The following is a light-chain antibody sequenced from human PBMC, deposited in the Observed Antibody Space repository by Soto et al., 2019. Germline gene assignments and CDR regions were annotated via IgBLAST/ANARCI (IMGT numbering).Light chain of an antibody. V-gene: IGKV1-33*01. CDR3: QQYDNLSIG. CDR2: DAS. Sequence: DIQMTQSPSSLSASVGDRVTITCQASQDISNYLNWYQQKPGKAPKLLIYDASNLETGVPSRFSGSGSVTDFTFTISSLQPEDIATYYCQQYDNLSIGFGQGTRLEIK. J-gene: IGKJ5*01. CDR1: QDISNY.